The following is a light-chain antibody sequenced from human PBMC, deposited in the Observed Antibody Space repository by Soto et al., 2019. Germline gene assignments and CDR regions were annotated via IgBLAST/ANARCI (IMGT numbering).Light chain of an antibody. J-gene: IGLJ3*02. V-gene: IGLV2-14*01. CDR3: SSYAGSSTLL. CDR2: EVT. CDR1: SGDIGGYNY. Sequence: QSALTQPASVSGSPGQSITISCTGTSGDIGGYNYVSWYQQHPGKAPKLLISEVTNRPSGVSNRFSGSKSGNTASLTISGLQAEDEADYYCSSYAGSSTLLFGGGTKLTVL.